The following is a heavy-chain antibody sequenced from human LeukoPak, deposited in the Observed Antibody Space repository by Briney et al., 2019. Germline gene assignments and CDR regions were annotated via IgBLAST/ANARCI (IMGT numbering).Heavy chain of an antibody. Sequence: SETLSLTCTVSGGSISSSSYYWGWIRQPPGKGLEWIGSIYYSGSTYYNPSLKSRVTISVATSKNQFSLKLSSVTAADTAVYYCARRYSGSYYHWFDPWGQGTLVTVSS. CDR1: GGSISSSSYY. J-gene: IGHJ5*02. D-gene: IGHD1-26*01. V-gene: IGHV4-39*01. CDR3: ARRYSGSYYHWFDP. CDR2: IYYSGST.